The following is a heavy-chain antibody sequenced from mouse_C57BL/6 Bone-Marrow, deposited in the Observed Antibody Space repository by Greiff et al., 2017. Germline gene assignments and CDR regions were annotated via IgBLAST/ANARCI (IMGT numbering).Heavy chain of an antibody. J-gene: IGHJ4*01. Sequence: DVKLVESGPGLAKPSQTLSLTCSVTGYSITSDYWNWIRKFPGNKLEYMWYISYSGSTYYNPSLKSRISITRDTSKNQYYLQLNSVTTEDTATYYCAREKIYYDYYYAMDYWGQGTSVTDSS. CDR2: ISYSGST. CDR1: GYSITSDY. V-gene: IGHV3-8*01. D-gene: IGHD2-4*01. CDR3: AREKIYYDYYYAMDY.